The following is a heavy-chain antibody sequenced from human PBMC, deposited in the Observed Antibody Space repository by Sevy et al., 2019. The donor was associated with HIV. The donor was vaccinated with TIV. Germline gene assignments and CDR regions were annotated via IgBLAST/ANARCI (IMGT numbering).Heavy chain of an antibody. D-gene: IGHD6-13*01. J-gene: IGHJ4*02. CDR2: ISPTGGTT. Sequence: GGSLRLSCAASGFTFSSYDMSWVRQAPGKGLEWVSGISPTGGTTHYAEFVKGRFIISRDNSKKTLFLQMNSLRAEDTALYYCAKDLEQQLGPDYWGQGTQVTVSS. CDR3: AKDLEQQLGPDY. CDR1: GFTFSSYD. V-gene: IGHV3-23*01.